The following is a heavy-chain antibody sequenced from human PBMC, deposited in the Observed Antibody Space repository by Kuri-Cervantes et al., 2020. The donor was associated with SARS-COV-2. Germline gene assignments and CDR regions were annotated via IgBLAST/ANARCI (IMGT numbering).Heavy chain of an antibody. CDR2: ISGNSVWI. V-gene: IGHV3-23*01. CDR1: GFAFSSHS. D-gene: IGHD3-9*01. Sequence: GGSLSLSCAASGFAFSSHSMTWLRQAPGRELEWVSAISGNSVWIYYADPVTGRFTISRDNSKNIVYLQMNSLGADDTAVYYCGPFSRYAYDFDKWGQGTLVTVSS. J-gene: IGHJ4*02. CDR3: GPFSRYAYDFDK.